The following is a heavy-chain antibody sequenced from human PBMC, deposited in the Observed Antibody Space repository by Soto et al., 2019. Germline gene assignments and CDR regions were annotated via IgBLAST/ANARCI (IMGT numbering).Heavy chain of an antibody. CDR1: GGTFSSSA. J-gene: IGHJ6*02. D-gene: IGHD3-9*01. CDR3: ADHASVVTIVCCYYGVDV. V-gene: IGHV1-69*12. Sequence: QVQLVQSGAEVKKPGSSVKVSCKASGGTFSSSAISWVRQAPGQGLEWVGGIIPIFGTADYAQKFQGRVKITGDASTSSASRALSSLRSQGLAVHYSADHASVVTIVCCYYGVDVCCQATTVTVS. CDR2: IIPIFGTA.